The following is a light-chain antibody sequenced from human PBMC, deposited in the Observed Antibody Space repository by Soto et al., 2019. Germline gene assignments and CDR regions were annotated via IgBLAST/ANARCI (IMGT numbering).Light chain of an antibody. CDR2: AAS. CDR3: QQAKSPGA. Sequence: DLQMTQSPSYVSASIGDRVTISCRASQDIRSWLAWYQQKPGKAPKLLIYAASSLQRGVPSRFSGSGSGTNFTLTISSLQAEDFATYYCQQAKSPGAFGQGTKV. V-gene: IGKV1D-12*01. J-gene: IGKJ1*01. CDR1: QDIRSW.